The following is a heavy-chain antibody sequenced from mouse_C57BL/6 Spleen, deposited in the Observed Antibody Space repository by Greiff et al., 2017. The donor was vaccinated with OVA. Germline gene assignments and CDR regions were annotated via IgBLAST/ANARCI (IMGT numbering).Heavy chain of an antibody. CDR2: IAPSDSYT. D-gene: IGHD1-1*01. J-gene: IGHJ4*01. CDR1: GYTFTSYW. CDR3: ARGYYYGSSYPMDY. V-gene: IGHV1-59*01. Sequence: VQLQQPGAELVRPGTSVKLSCKASGYTFTSYWMHWVKQRPGQGLEWIGVIAPSDSYTNYNQKFKGKATLTVDTSSSPAYMQLSSLTSEDSAVYYWARGYYYGSSYPMDYWGQGTSGTVSS.